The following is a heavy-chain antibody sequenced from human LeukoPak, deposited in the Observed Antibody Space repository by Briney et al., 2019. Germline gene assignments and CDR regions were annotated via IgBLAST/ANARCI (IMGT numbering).Heavy chain of an antibody. CDR3: ASPKLVPDAFDI. J-gene: IGHJ3*02. D-gene: IGHD6-13*01. V-gene: IGHV4-39*01. CDR2: IYYSGST. CDR1: GGSISSSSYY. Sequence: PSETLSLTCTVSGGSISSSSYYWGWIRQPPGKGLEWIGSIYYSGSTYYSPSLKSRVTISVDTSKNQFSLKLSSVTAADTAVYYCASPKLVPDAFDIWGQGTMVTVSS.